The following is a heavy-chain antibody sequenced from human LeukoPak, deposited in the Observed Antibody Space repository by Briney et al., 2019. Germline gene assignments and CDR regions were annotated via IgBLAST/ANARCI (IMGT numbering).Heavy chain of an antibody. D-gene: IGHD2-2*01. CDR2: IYYSGST. CDR3: ARHKYQLLYSYIDY. J-gene: IGHJ4*02. V-gene: IGHV4-39*01. Sequence: SETLSLTCTVSGGSISSSSYYWGWLRQPPGKGLEWIGSIYYSGSTYYNPSLKSRVTISVDTSKTQFSLKLSSVTAADTAVYYCARHKYQLLYSYIDYWGQGTLVTVSS. CDR1: GGSISSSSYY.